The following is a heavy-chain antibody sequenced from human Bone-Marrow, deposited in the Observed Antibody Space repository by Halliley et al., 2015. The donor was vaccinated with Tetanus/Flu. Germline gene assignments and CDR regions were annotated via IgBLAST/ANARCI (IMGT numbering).Heavy chain of an antibody. CDR3: AKHEYSSGWYFDY. J-gene: IGHJ4*02. CDR2: ISSSGSTI. D-gene: IGHD6-19*01. CDR1: GFTFSSYE. Sequence: SLRLSCAASGFTFSSYEMNWVRQAPGKGLEWVSYISSSGSTIYYADSVKGRITISRDNAKNSLYLQMNSLRAEDTAVYYCAKHEYSSGWYFDYWGQGTLVTVSS. V-gene: IGHV3-48*03.